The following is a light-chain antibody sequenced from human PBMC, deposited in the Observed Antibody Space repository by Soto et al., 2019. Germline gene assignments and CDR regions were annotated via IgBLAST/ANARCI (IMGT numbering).Light chain of an antibody. J-gene: IGKJ5*01. CDR3: QQFKNYPIT. CDR1: QGIGSA. Sequence: AIQLTQSPSSLPASVGDRVTITCRASQGIGSALAWYQQKSGKAPKLLIYGASNLESGVPSRFSGSGSGTAFTLTVSSLQPEDFATFYRQQFKNYPITFGQGTRLEIK. V-gene: IGKV1D-13*01. CDR2: GAS.